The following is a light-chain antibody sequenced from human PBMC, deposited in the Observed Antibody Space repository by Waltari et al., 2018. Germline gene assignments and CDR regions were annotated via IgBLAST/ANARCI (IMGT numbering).Light chain of an antibody. V-gene: IGKV1-8*01. CDR3: QQYYSYPRGFT. CDR2: AAS. J-gene: IGKJ3*01. Sequence: AIRMTQSPSSLSASTGDRVTITCRASQGISSYLVSYQQKPGKAHKLLIYAASTLQSGVPSRFSGSGSGTDFTLTISCLQSEDFATYYCQQYYSYPRGFTFGPGTKVDIK. CDR1: QGISSY.